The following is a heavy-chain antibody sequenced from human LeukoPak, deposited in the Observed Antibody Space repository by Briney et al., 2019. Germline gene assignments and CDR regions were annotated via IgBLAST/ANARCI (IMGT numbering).Heavy chain of an antibody. CDR3: ARGTNYYDSSGYKHDAFDI. CDR1: GFTVSSNY. J-gene: IGHJ3*02. Sequence: PGGSLRLSCAASGFTVSSNYMTWVRQAPGKGLEWVSVIYSGGSTYYADSVKGRFTISRDNSKNTLYLQMNSLRAEDTAVYYCARGTNYYDSSGYKHDAFDIWGQGTMVTVSS. CDR2: IYSGGST. D-gene: IGHD3-22*01. V-gene: IGHV3-66*01.